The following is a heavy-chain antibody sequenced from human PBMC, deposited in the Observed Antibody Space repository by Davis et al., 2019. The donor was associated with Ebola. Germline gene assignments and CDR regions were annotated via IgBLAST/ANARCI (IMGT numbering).Heavy chain of an antibody. D-gene: IGHD4-17*01. V-gene: IGHV3-30*04. CDR2: ISYDGSNK. CDR3: AKETTATTDFDY. J-gene: IGHJ4*02. Sequence: GESLKISCSASGFTFSSYAMHWVRQAPGKGLEWVAVISYDGSNKYYADSVKGRFTVSRDNSKYTLYLQMNSLRREDSAMYYCAKETTATTDFDYWGQGTLVTVSS. CDR1: GFTFSSYA.